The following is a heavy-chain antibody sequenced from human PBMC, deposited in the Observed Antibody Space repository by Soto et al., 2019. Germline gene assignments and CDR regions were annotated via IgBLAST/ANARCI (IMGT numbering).Heavy chain of an antibody. CDR2: IIPVFGTP. CDR3: GRGGGPYVWFNEF. V-gene: IGHV1-69*01. Sequence: QEQLVQSGPEVKKPGSSVKVSCKDSGGLFSSFAISWVRQAPGQGLEWLGGIIPVFGTPTYAEKFQGRLTITVDDSTNTAYMELSSLRSGDTAIYYCGRGGGPYVWFNEFWGQGTLVTVSS. CDR1: GGLFSSFA. J-gene: IGHJ4*02. D-gene: IGHD3-16*01.